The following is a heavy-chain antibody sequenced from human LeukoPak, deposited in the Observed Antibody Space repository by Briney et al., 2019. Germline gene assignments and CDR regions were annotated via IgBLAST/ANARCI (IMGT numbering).Heavy chain of an antibody. CDR1: GCTFSSYA. D-gene: IGHD4-17*01. V-gene: IGHV1-69*05. CDR2: IIPICGTA. J-gene: IGHJ4*02. CDR3: AREEGDYWHY. Sequence: EASVKVSCKASGCTFSSYAISWVRQAPGQGLEWMGGIIPICGTANYAQKFQGRVTITTDESTSTAYMELSSLRSEDTAVYYRAREEGDYWHYWGQGTLVTVSP.